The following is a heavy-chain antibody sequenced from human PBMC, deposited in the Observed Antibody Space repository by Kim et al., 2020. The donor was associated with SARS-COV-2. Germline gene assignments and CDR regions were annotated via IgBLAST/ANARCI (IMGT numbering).Heavy chain of an antibody. V-gene: IGHV3-30*18. Sequence: GGSLRLSCAASGFTFSVYGMHWVRQAPGKGLEWVAVISYDGSNKNYGDSVKGRFTISRDNSKNTLYLQMNSLRPEDTAVYYCAKYSSGDGMDVWGQGTTVTVSS. CDR2: ISYDGSNK. CDR1: GFTFSVYG. J-gene: IGHJ6*02. CDR3: AKYSSGDGMDV. D-gene: IGHD6-19*01.